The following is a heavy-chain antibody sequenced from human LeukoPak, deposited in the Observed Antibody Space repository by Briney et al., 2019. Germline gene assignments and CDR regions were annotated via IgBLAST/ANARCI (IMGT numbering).Heavy chain of an antibody. Sequence: SVKVSCKASGYTFSTYGISWVRQAPGQGLEWMGGIIPIFGTANYAQKFQGRVTITADKSTSTAYMELSSLRSEDTAVYYCARVNSGTSHMDVWGKGTTVTVSS. CDR2: IIPIFGTA. V-gene: IGHV1-69*06. CDR3: ARVNSGTSHMDV. CDR1: GYTFSTYG. D-gene: IGHD6-13*01. J-gene: IGHJ6*03.